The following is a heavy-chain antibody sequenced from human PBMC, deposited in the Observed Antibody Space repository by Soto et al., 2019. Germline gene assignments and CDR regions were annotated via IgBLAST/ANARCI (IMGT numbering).Heavy chain of an antibody. CDR1: GFTLSNYA. J-gene: IGHJ6*02. CDR3: ARIKLVDFFFINVDVYDMDV. V-gene: IGHV3-21*01. Sequence: PGGSLRLSCAASGFTLSNYAVNWVRQAPGKGLEGVSYISSDSRYIYHGDSGKGRFTISRDNARNSVYLQMNSLRDEDTAVYYCARIKLVDFFFINVDVYDMDVWGQGTPVTVSS. D-gene: IGHD2-15*01. CDR2: ISSDSRYI.